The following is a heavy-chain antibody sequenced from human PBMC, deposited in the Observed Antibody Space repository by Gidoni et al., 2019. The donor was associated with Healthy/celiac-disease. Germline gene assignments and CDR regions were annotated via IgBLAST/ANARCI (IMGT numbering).Heavy chain of an antibody. CDR1: GFPFSSYD. V-gene: IGHV3-13*01. CDR3: ARAAGTTGIYYGMDV. J-gene: IGHJ6*02. D-gene: IGHD1-7*01. Sequence: EVQLVESGGGLVQPGGSLRLSCAASGFPFSSYDMHWVRQATGKGLEWVSSIGTAGDTYYPGSVKGRFTISRENAKNSLYLQMNSLRAGDTAVYYCARAAGTTGIYYGMDVWGQGTTVTVSS. CDR2: IGTAGDT.